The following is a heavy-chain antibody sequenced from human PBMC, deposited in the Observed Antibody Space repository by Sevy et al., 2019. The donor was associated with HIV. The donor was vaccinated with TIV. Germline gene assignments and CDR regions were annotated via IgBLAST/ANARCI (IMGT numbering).Heavy chain of an antibody. D-gene: IGHD3-22*01. CDR1: GFSFSQYS. CDR3: ARVVLYYDANYCDY. V-gene: IGHV3-48*02. CDR2: ISGTSGTI. Sequence: GESLKISCAASGFSFSQYSMNWVRQAPGKGLEWLSYISGTSGTIYYAASVKGRFTISRDNAKNSVYLQMNSLRDEDTAVYYCARVVLYYDANYCDYWGQGALVTVSS. J-gene: IGHJ4*02.